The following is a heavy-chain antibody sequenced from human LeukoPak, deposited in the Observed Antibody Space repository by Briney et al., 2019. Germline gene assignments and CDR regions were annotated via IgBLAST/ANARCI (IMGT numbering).Heavy chain of an antibody. D-gene: IGHD4-17*01. Sequence: SSVKVSCKTSGGTFNNSAISWVRQAPGQGLEWLGGIMPLFGTAGYAQKFQGRVTITKDESTRTVYLGLTSLTSDDTAVYYCARDVHGDYGSGWFDPWGQGTLVSVPS. CDR1: GGTFNNSA. CDR2: IMPLFGTA. V-gene: IGHV1-69*05. CDR3: ARDVHGDYGSGWFDP. J-gene: IGHJ5*02.